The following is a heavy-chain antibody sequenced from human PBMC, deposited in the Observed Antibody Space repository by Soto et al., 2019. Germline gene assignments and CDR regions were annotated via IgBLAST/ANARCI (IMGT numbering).Heavy chain of an antibody. CDR3: ATERPIAAAGTVAFDI. D-gene: IGHD6-13*01. V-gene: IGHV1-24*01. Sequence: ASVKVSCKVSGYTRTELSMHWVRQAPGKGLEWMGGFDPEDGETIYAQKFQGRVTMTEDTSTDTAYMELSSLRSEDTAVYYCATERPIAAAGTVAFDIWGQGTMVTVSS. CDR1: GYTRTELS. J-gene: IGHJ3*02. CDR2: FDPEDGET.